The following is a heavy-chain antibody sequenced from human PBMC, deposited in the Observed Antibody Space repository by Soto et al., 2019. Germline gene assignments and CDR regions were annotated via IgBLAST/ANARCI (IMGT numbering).Heavy chain of an antibody. CDR2: ISGSGGST. V-gene: IGHV3-23*01. D-gene: IGHD3-10*01. CDR1: GFTFSSYA. CDR3: ANLGTMVRDIRGVFDY. J-gene: IGHJ4*02. Sequence: GGSLRLSCAASGFTFSSYAMSWVRQAPGKGLEWVSAISGSGGSTYYADSVKGRFTISRVNSKNTLYLQMNSLRAEDTAVYYCANLGTMVRDIRGVFDYWGQGTLVTVSS.